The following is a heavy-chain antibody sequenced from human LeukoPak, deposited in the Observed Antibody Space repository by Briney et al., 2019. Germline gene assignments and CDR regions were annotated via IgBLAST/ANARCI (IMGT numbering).Heavy chain of an antibody. J-gene: IGHJ4*02. CDR1: GFTFSSYS. CDR2: ISSSSSYI. CDR3: AKPIWFGELLPFDY. Sequence: GGSLRLSCAASGFTFSSYSMNWVRQAPGKGLEWVSSISSSSSYIYYADSVKGRFTISRDNAKNSLYLQMNSLRAEDTAVYYCAKPIWFGELLPFDYWGQGTLVTVSS. V-gene: IGHV3-21*04. D-gene: IGHD3-10*01.